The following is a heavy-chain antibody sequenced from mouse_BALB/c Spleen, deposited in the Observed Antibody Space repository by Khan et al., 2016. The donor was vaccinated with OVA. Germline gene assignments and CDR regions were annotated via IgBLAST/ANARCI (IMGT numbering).Heavy chain of an antibody. Sequence: EVQLQESGPGLVKPSQSLSLTCTVTGYSITSDYAWNWIRQFPGNKLEWMGYISSSGSTNYNPALKSRISITRDTSKNQFFLQLNSVTTEDTATYDCARDGSRYNYAIDYWGQGTSVTVSS. J-gene: IGHJ4*01. V-gene: IGHV3-2*02. D-gene: IGHD2-3*01. CDR1: GYSITSDYA. CDR3: ARDGSRYNYAIDY. CDR2: ISSSGST.